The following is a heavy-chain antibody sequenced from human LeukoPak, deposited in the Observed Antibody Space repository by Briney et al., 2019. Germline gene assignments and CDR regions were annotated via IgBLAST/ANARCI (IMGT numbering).Heavy chain of an antibody. Sequence: SETLSLTCNVSGVSISGNYYFWGWIRQPPGKGLEWIGSIAYSGSTYYNPSLKSRVTIFADTSKNQFSLNLTSMTSADTGVYFCARGVGYGTTYYFDSWGQGSLVIVSS. D-gene: IGHD5-18*01. V-gene: IGHV4-39*07. CDR3: ARGVGYGTTYYFDS. J-gene: IGHJ4*02. CDR2: IAYSGST. CDR1: GVSISGNYYF.